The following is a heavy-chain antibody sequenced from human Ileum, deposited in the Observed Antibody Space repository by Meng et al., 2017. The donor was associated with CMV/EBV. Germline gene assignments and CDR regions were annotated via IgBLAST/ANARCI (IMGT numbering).Heavy chain of an antibody. CDR2: IYTSGSS. J-gene: IGHJ4*02. Sequence: VQLQDSGPGLVKPSETLSLPCGVSGDSISSYHWGWIRQPAGKGLEWIGRIYTSGSSSYNPSLKSRVTMSVDKSKNQVSLKPTSVTAADTAVYYCARDVRLVGHFDYWGQGTLVTVFS. V-gene: IGHV4-4*07. CDR3: ARDVRLVGHFDY. D-gene: IGHD2-15*01. CDR1: GDSISSYH.